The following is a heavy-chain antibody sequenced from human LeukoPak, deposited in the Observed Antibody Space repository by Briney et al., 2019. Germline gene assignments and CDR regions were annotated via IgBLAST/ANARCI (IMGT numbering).Heavy chain of an antibody. D-gene: IGHD3-22*01. Sequence: GGSLRLSCAASGFTFSNYAMSWVRQAPGKGLEWVAFIQYDGSNKYYADSVKGRFTISRDNSKNTLYLQMNSLRAEDTAVYYCARDSTMIVGPGGDYWGQGTLVTVSS. J-gene: IGHJ4*02. CDR2: IQYDGSNK. CDR1: GFTFSNYA. V-gene: IGHV3-30*02. CDR3: ARDSTMIVGPGGDY.